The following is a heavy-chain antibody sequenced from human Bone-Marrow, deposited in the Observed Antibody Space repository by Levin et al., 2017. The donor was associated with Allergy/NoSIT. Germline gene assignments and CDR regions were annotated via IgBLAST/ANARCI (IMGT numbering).Heavy chain of an antibody. V-gene: IGHV3-11*01. CDR3: ARGGAQHSNAFQGA. CDR2: ISALDSTA. Sequence: GESLKISCAASGFSFQDYYMSWIRQAPGKGLECVAYISALDSTAYYADSMKGRFTISRDNAKNSLYLRVNSLRAEDTAVYHCARGGAQHSNAFQGAWGQGTLVTVSS. J-gene: IGHJ4*02. D-gene: IGHD3-3*02. CDR1: GFSFQDYY.